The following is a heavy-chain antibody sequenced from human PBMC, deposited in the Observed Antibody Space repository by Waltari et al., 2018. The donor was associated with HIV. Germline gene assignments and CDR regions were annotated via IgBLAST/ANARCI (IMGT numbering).Heavy chain of an antibody. CDR3: TTDSDDSSGYYEGRVGY. Sequence: GLEWVGRIKSKTDGGTTDYAAPVKGRFTISRDDSKNTLYLQMNSLKTEDTAVYYCTTDSDDSSGYYEGRVGYWGQGTLVTVSS. CDR2: IKSKTDGGTT. J-gene: IGHJ4*02. D-gene: IGHD3-22*01. V-gene: IGHV3-15*01.